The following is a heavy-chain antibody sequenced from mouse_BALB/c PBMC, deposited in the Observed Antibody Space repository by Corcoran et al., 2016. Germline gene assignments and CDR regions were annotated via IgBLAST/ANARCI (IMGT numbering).Heavy chain of an antibody. CDR2: INPYNDGT. CDR3: ARLYPGIAMDY. Sequence: EIQLQQSGPELMKPGASVKISCKASGYSFTSYVMHWVKQKPGQGLEWIGYINPYNDGTKYNEKFKGKATLTSDKSSSTAYMELSSLTSEDSAVYYCARLYPGIAMDYWGQGTSVTVSS. J-gene: IGHJ4*01. CDR1: GYSFTSYV. V-gene: IGHV1S136*01.